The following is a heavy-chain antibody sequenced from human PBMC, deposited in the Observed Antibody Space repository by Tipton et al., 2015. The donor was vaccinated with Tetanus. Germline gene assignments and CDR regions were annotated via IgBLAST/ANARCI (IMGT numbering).Heavy chain of an antibody. CDR3: ARFLSFGSGTYGAR. CDR1: GASITSDEYY. D-gene: IGHD3-10*01. Sequence: LRLSCTVSGASITSDEYYWSWIRQSPGRGLESIGYVLNSGKTYYHPSLRRRVIISLDRSKSQFSLKLTSVTAADTAVYYCARFLSFGSGTYGARWGQGALVTVSS. V-gene: IGHV4-30-4*01. J-gene: IGHJ4*02. CDR2: VLNSGKT.